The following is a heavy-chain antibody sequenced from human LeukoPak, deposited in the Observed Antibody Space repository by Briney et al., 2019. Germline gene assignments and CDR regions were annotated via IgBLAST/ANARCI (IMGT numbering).Heavy chain of an antibody. D-gene: IGHD2-15*01. J-gene: IGHJ4*02. CDR3: ARDCIGCHGFDY. V-gene: IGHV1-18*01. CDR2: VSAYADNT. CDR1: GYTFTNYG. Sequence: ASVKVSCKASGYTFTNYGITWVRQAPGQGLEWMGWVSAYADNTNYVQKVQGRVAMTTDTSTSTAYMGLRSLRSDDTAVYYCARDCIGCHGFDYWGQGTQVTVSS.